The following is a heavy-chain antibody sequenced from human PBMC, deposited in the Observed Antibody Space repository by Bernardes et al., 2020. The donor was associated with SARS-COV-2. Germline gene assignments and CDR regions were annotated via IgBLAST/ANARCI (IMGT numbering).Heavy chain of an antibody. V-gene: IGHV4-61*01. CDR2: IYFTGDT. Sequence: SETLSLTCTVSGGSIHSYNHYWTWIRQPPGKGLEYIGYIYFTGDTNYNPSLKSRVTISVDASKKEFSLKVRSVAAADTAVYYCARGSPGVGSTPGFYWGQGTLVTVSS. J-gene: IGHJ4*02. CDR3: ARGSPGVGSTPGFY. CDR1: GGSIHSYNHY. D-gene: IGHD1-26*01.